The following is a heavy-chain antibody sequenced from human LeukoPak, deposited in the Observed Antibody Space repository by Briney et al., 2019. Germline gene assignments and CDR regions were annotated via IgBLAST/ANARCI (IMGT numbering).Heavy chain of an antibody. V-gene: IGHV3-20*04. CDR1: GFTFDDYG. D-gene: IGHD3-10*01. CDR3: ARAPTMVRGVMLDY. Sequence: GGSLRLSCAASGFTFDDYGMSWVRQAPGKGLEWVSGINWNGGGTGYADSVKGRFTISRDNAKSSLYLQMNSLRAEDTAVYYCARAPTMVRGVMLDYWGQGTLVTVSS. J-gene: IGHJ4*02. CDR2: INWNGGGT.